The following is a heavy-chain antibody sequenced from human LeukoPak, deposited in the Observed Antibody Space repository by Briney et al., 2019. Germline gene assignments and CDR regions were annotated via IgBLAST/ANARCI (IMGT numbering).Heavy chain of an antibody. J-gene: IGHJ5*02. CDR1: GYTFTGYY. Sequence: ASVKVPCKASGYTFTGYYMHWLRQAPGQGLEWMGWINPNSGGTKYAQKFQGRVTMTRDTSISTAYMELSRLRSDDTAVYYCAKEQMATAFDPWGQGTLVTVSS. D-gene: IGHD5-24*01. CDR3: AKEQMATAFDP. CDR2: INPNSGGT. V-gene: IGHV1-2*02.